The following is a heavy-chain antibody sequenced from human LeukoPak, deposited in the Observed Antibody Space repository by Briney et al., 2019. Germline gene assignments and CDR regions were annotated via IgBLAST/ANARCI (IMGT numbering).Heavy chain of an antibody. V-gene: IGHV4-59*02. D-gene: IGHD3-16*02. Sequence: SEALSLTCTVSGDSVSTYYWSWIRQPPGKGLEWIGYIYYTGSTNYNPSLKSRVTISVDTSKNQFSLKLSSVTAADTAVYYCARVRAVVIPIEDAFDIWGQGTMVTVSS. J-gene: IGHJ3*02. CDR1: GDSVSTYY. CDR3: ARVRAVVIPIEDAFDI. CDR2: IYYTGST.